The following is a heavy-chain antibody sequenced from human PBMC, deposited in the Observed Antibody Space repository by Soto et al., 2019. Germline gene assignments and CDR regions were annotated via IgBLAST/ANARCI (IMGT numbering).Heavy chain of an antibody. CDR3: ARNNVRGVSNSYNWMDP. J-gene: IGHJ5*02. V-gene: IGHV4-59*01. D-gene: IGHD3-10*01. Sequence: NPSETLSLTCNVSGGPISSYYWSWIRQSPGKGLEWIGQIFYTGNTNYNPSLKSRVTMSVDIPKKQFSLKLRSVTTADTAIYFCARNNVRGVSNSYNWMDPWGQGTLVTVSS. CDR1: GGPISSYY. CDR2: IFYTGNT.